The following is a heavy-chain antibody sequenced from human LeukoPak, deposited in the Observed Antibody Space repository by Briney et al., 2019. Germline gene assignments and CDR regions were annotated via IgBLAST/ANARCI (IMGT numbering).Heavy chain of an antibody. CDR1: GGSISSSSYY. D-gene: IGHD2-8*02. CDR3: ASLSGGVDQNDY. V-gene: IGHV4-39*07. J-gene: IGHJ4*02. CDR2: ICYSGST. Sequence: SETLSLTCTVSGGSISSSSYYWGWIRQPPGKGLEWIGSICYSGSTYYNPSLKSRVTISVDTSKNQFSLKLSSVTAADTAVYYCASLSGGVDQNDYWGQGTLVTVSS.